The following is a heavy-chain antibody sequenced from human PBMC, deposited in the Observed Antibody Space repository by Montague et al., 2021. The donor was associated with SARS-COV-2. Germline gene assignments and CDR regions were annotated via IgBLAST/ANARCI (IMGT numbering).Heavy chain of an antibody. CDR1: GDSVSSHTAA. CDR2: TYYRSKWYN. J-gene: IGHJ4*02. CDR3: ARGISATNK. Sequence: CAISGDSVSSHTAAWNWIRRSPSRGLEWLGRTYYRSKWYNDYAVSVKSRISINADTSKNQFSLQLNSVTPEDTAVYYCARGISATNKWGQGTLVTVSS. V-gene: IGHV6-1*01. D-gene: IGHD6-13*01.